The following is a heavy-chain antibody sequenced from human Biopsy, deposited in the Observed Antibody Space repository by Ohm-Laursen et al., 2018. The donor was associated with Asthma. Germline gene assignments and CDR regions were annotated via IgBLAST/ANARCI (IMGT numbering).Heavy chain of an antibody. CDR1: GFTVSSNG. D-gene: IGHD4-17*01. Sequence: SLRLSCAAPGFTVSSNGMSWVRQPPGKGLEWVSVIYSGGGTFYADSVKGRFTISRNISTNTVYLQMDSLSADDTAVYYCAKVGHGYGDYVGYLDPWGQGTLVTVSS. CDR3: AKVGHGYGDYVGYLDP. J-gene: IGHJ5*02. CDR2: IYSGGGT. V-gene: IGHV3-53*01.